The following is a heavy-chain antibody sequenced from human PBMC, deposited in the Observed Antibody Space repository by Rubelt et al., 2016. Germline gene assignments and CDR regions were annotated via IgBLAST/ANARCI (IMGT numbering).Heavy chain of an antibody. Sequence: EVQLVESGGGLVKSGGSLRLSCVASGFTFRNAWMNWVRQAPGKGLEWVGRIKSSGDGGTTDYAAPATGRFSISRDDSKNTLYLQKNSLNSEDTAVYYCTTRDKGTDWGQGTLVTGSS. J-gene: IGHJ4*02. D-gene: IGHD2-15*01. V-gene: IGHV3-15*07. CDR3: TTRDKGTD. CDR2: IKSSGDGGTT. CDR1: GFTFRNAW.